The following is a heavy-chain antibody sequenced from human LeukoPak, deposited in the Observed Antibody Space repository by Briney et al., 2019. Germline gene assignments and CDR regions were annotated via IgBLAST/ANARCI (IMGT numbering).Heavy chain of an antibody. CDR3: AKDRTTVAIGAFDV. CDR1: GFSFDAFS. Sequence: PGGSLRLSCAASGFSFDAFSMHWVRQAPGKGLEWVSGISWKSGSIGYADSVKGRFTISRDNAKSSLYLQMNSLRPEDTALYYCAKDRTTVAIGAFDVWGQGTMVSVSS. D-gene: IGHD4-23*01. V-gene: IGHV3-9*01. J-gene: IGHJ3*01. CDR2: ISWKSGSI.